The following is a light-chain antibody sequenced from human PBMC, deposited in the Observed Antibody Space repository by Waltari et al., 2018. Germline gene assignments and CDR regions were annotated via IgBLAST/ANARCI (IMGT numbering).Light chain of an antibody. Sequence: DIVLTQSPGTLSLSPGERATLPCRASQSVSSSFLAWYQQKRGQAPRLLIYDASIRATGIPDRFSGSGSGTDFTLTISRLEPEDFAVYYCQQYGSSPTTFGQGTKLEI. CDR1: QSVSSSF. CDR2: DAS. CDR3: QQYGSSPTT. V-gene: IGKV3-20*01. J-gene: IGKJ2*01.